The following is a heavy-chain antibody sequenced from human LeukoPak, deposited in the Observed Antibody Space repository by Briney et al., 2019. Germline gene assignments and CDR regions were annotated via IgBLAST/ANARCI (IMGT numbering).Heavy chain of an antibody. CDR1: GFTFSDYY. J-gene: IGHJ4*02. V-gene: IGHV3-11*04. Sequence: GGSLRLSCAASGFTFSDYYMTWIRQAPGQGLEWLSYISGSGTTIYYADSVKGRFTISRDNAKNTLHLQMNSLRAEDTAVYYCARDSSSWYYDYWGQGTLVTVSS. D-gene: IGHD6-13*01. CDR3: ARDSSSWYYDY. CDR2: ISGSGTTI.